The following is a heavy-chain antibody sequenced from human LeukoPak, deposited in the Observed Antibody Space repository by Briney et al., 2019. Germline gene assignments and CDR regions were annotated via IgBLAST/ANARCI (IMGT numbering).Heavy chain of an antibody. CDR3: AKFSPDYYDNKKYFDY. CDR2: LSYSGKT. V-gene: IGHV4-39*01. J-gene: IGHJ4*02. Sequence: SETLSLTCTFSGGSISSSTYYWGWIRQPPGKGLEWIGSLSYSGKTHYNPSLKSRVTISIDTSQNQFSLKLTSVTAADTAVYYCAKFSPDYYDNKKYFDYWGQGTLVTVSS. D-gene: IGHD3-22*01. CDR1: GGSISSSTYY.